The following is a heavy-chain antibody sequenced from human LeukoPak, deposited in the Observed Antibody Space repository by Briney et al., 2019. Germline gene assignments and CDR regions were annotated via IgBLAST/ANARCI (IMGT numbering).Heavy chain of an antibody. Sequence: SENLSLNCAVYGESFSGYYWNWIRQPPGKGLEWMGEINHSGSTNYNPSLKSRVTISVDTSKNQFSLKLSSVTAADTAVYYCARGDGAAAGKGLDYWGQGTLVTVSS. D-gene: IGHD6-13*01. CDR2: INHSGST. CDR1: GESFSGYY. CDR3: ARGDGAAAGKGLDY. V-gene: IGHV4-34*01. J-gene: IGHJ4*02.